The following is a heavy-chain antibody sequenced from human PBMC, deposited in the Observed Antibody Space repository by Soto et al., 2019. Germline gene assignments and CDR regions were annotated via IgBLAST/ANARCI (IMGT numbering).Heavy chain of an antibody. CDR2: IYYSGST. CDR1: GGSISSYY. D-gene: IGHD6-13*01. CDR3: ARAPRIAAAGPFDY. V-gene: IGHV4-59*01. Sequence: SETLSLTCTVSGGSISSYYWSWIRQPPGKGLEWIGYIYYSGSTNYNPSPKSRVTISVDTSKNQFSLKLSSVTAADTAVYYCARAPRIAAAGPFDYWGQGTLVTVSS. J-gene: IGHJ4*02.